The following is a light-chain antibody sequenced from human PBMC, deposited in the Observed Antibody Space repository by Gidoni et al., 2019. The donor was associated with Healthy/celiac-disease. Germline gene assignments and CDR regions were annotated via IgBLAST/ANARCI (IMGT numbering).Light chain of an antibody. V-gene: IGLV2-14*01. Sequence: QSALTQPASVSGSPGQSITISCTGTSSDVGGYNYVSWYQQPPGKAPKLMIYEVSNRPSGVPDRFSGSKSGNTASLTISGLQAEDEADYYCSSYTSSSDWVFGGGTKLTVL. CDR2: EVS. CDR3: SSYTSSSDWV. J-gene: IGLJ3*02. CDR1: SSDVGGYNY.